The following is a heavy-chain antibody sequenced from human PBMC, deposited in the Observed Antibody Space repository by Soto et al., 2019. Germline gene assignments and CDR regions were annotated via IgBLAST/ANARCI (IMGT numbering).Heavy chain of an antibody. Sequence: QAQLVQSGAEVKKPGASVKVSCQASGYTFTAQYLHWVRKAPGEGLEWMGWINPTTRATRYAQKFQGRVTLTRDTSRSKAYLEVRSLRPDDTAVYCCPKGDRSWVSRFVPWGQGPLVTVSS. CDR1: GYTFTAQY. V-gene: IGHV1-2*02. CDR3: PKGDRSWVSRFVP. D-gene: IGHD3-22*01. CDR2: INPTTRAT. J-gene: IGHJ5*02.